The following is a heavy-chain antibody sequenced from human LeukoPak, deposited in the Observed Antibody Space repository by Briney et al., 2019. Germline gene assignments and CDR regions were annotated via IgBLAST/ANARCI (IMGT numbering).Heavy chain of an antibody. V-gene: IGHV1-69*13. CDR2: IIPIFGTA. Sequence: GAPVKVSCKASGGTFSSYAISWVRQAPGQGLEWMGGIIPIFGTANYAQKFQGRVTITADESTSTAYMELSSLRSEDTAVYYCARGLVRGDFDYWGQGTLVTVSS. J-gene: IGHJ4*02. D-gene: IGHD6-19*01. CDR1: GGTFSSYA. CDR3: ARGLVRGDFDY.